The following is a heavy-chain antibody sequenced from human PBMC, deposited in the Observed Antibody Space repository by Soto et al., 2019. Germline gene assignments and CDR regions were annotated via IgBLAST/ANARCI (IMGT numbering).Heavy chain of an antibody. V-gene: IGHV3-21*01. CDR3: ARDRYSSSWYPPGYYYYMDV. CDR2: ISSSSGYI. J-gene: IGHJ6*03. Sequence: GGSLRLSCAASGFTFSSYSMNWVRQAPGKGLEWVSSISSSSGYIYYADSVKGRFTISRDNAKNSLYLQMNSLRAEDTAVYYCARDRYSSSWYPPGYYYYMDVWGKGTTVTVSS. CDR1: GFTFSSYS. D-gene: IGHD6-13*01.